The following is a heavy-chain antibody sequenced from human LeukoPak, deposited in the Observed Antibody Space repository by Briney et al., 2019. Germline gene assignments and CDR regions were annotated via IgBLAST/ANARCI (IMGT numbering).Heavy chain of an antibody. Sequence: ASVKVSCKASGYTFTSFAVHWVRQAPGQGLEWMGWISAYNGNTNYAQKLQGRVTMTTDTSTSTAYMELRSLRSDDTAVYYCAREDASGWYEAGILGYWGQGTLVAVSS. J-gene: IGHJ4*02. D-gene: IGHD6-19*01. CDR1: GYTFTSFA. CDR3: AREDASGWYEAGILGY. CDR2: ISAYNGNT. V-gene: IGHV1-18*01.